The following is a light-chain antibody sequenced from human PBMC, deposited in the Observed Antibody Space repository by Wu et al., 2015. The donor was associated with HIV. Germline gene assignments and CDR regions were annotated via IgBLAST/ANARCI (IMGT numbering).Light chain of an antibody. CDR1: QSVSSSY. V-gene: IGKV3-20*01. Sequence: EIVLTQSPGTLSLSPGERATLSCRASQSVSSSYLAWYQQKPGQAPRLLIYGASSRATGIPDRFSGSGSGTDFTLTISRLEPEDFAVYYCQQYGSSRTFGQGTEGGN. CDR3: QQYGSSRT. J-gene: IGKJ1*01. CDR2: GAS.